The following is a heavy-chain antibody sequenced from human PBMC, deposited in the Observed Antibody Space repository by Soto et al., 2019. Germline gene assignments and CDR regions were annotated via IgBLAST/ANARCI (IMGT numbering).Heavy chain of an antibody. J-gene: IGHJ4*01. V-gene: IGHV4-39*01. CDR2: IYYSGST. CDR1: GYSINSRSYY. CDR3: ARQRTSVVTQAYFDV. Sequence: XETLSLACTVTGYSINSRSYYWGWIRQPPGKGLEWIGSIYYSGSTYNNPSLRSRVSMSIDTSKDQFSLKLKSVTAADTALYFCARQRTSVVTQAYFDVSGPGSLVTVSS. D-gene: IGHD2-21*02.